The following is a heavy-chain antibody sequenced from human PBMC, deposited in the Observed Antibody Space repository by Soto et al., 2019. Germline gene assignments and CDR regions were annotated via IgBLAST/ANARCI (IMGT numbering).Heavy chain of an antibody. J-gene: IGHJ4*02. V-gene: IGHV4-34*01. D-gene: IGHD3-22*01. CDR1: GGSFSGYY. CDR2: INHSGST. CDR3: ARSRYYYDSSSPKSPTYYFDY. Sequence: SETLSLTCAVYGGSFSGYYWSWIRQPPGRGLEWIGEINHSGSTNYNPSLKSRVTISVDTSKNQFSLKLSSVTAADTAVYYCARSRYYYDSSSPKSPTYYFDYWGQGTLVTVSS.